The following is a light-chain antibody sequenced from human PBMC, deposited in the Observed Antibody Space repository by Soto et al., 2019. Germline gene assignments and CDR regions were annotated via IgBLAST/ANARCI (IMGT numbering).Light chain of an antibody. V-gene: IGKV3-20*01. CDR1: QRISSNY. CDR3: QDYGSSPQT. Sequence: DIVLTQSPGTLSLSPGERATLSCRASQRISSNYLGWYQQKPGQAPRLLIYAASSRATGIPDRFSGSGSATDFTLTISRLEPEDFAVYYCQDYGSSPQTFGQGTKVDTK. J-gene: IGKJ1*01. CDR2: AAS.